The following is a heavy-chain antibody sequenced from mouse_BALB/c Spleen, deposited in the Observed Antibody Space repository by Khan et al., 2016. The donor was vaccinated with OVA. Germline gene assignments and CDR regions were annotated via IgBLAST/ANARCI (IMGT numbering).Heavy chain of an antibody. V-gene: IGHV7-3*02. CDR2: IRKKASGYTT. CDR3: ARVDYVYGFAY. J-gene: IGHJ3*01. Sequence: EVELVESGGGLVEPGGSLRLSCATSGFTFSDYYMSWVRQPPGKALEWLGFIRKKASGYTTEYSASVKGRFTISRDNSQSIIYLQMNSLGADDSATCYCARVDYVYGFAYWGQGTLVTVSA. D-gene: IGHD1-2*01. CDR1: GFTFSDYY.